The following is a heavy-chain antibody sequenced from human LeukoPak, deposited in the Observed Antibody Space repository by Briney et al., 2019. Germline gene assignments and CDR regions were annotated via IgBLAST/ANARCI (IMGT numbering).Heavy chain of an antibody. D-gene: IGHD6-13*01. CDR1: GYTFTGYY. CDR2: INPNSGGT. J-gene: IGHJ3*02. Sequence: ASVKASCKASGYTFTGYYMHWVRQAPGQGLEWMGWINPNSGGTNYAQKFQGRVTMTRDTSTSTVYMELSSLRSEDTAVYYCARYKSVAAAGTTAFDIWGQGTMVTVSS. V-gene: IGHV1-2*02. CDR3: ARYKSVAAAGTTAFDI.